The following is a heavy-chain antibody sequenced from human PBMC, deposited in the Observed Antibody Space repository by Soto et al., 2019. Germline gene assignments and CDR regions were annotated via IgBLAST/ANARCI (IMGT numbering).Heavy chain of an antibody. V-gene: IGHV5-51*01. CDR2: IYPGDSDT. D-gene: IGHD1-20*01. J-gene: IGHJ4*02. CDR3: ARSHITGSTWPFDY. Sequence: GESLKISCAGSGYSFSNYWIGWVRQVPGKGLEWMGIIYPGDSDTRYSPSFQGQVTISADKSISTAYLQWRSLKASDSAMYYCARSHITGSTWPFDYWGQETLVTVSS. CDR1: GYSFSNYW.